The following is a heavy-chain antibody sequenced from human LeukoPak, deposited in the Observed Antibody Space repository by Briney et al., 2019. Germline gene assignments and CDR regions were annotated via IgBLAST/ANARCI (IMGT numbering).Heavy chain of an antibody. J-gene: IGHJ4*02. Sequence: PSETLSLTCTVSGGSISSYYWSWIRQPPGKGLEWIGYIYYSGSTNYNPSLKSRVTISVDTSKNQFSLKLGSVTAADTAVYYCARVKSSSWIDYWGQGTLVTVSS. V-gene: IGHV4-59*01. CDR3: ARVKSSSWIDY. CDR2: IYYSGST. D-gene: IGHD6-13*01. CDR1: GGSISSYY.